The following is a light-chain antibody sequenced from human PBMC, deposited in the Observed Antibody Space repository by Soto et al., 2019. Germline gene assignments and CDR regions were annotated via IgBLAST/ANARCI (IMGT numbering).Light chain of an antibody. J-gene: IGKJ1*01. CDR3: QKYGSSQGT. CDR2: RAS. Sequence: ILMTHSPATLSLSPWERAALSFRASQSVGSNLAWHQQKPGQAPRLLIYRASTRATGIPARFSGSGSGTEFTLTISSLQSEDFAVYYCQKYGSSQGTFGQGTKVDIK. V-gene: IGKV3-15*01. CDR1: QSVGSN.